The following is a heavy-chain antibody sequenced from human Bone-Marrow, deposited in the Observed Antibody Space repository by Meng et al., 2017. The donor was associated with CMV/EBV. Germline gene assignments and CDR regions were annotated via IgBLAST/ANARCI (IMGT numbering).Heavy chain of an antibody. CDR3: ARETRTYRTANYYFDY. Sequence: YGGSFSGYYWNWIRQSPGKGLEWVGEINYSGSTNYNPSLKSRVTVSVDTSKNQFSLKLSSVTAADTAVYYCARETRTYRTANYYFDYWGQGTLVTVSS. CDR2: INYSGST. D-gene: IGHD2-21*02. CDR1: GGSFSGYY. V-gene: IGHV4-34*01. J-gene: IGHJ4*02.